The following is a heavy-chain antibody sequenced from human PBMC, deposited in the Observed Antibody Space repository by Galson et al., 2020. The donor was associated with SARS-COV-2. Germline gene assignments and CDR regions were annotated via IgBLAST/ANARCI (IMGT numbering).Heavy chain of an antibody. D-gene: IGHD3-9*01. Sequence: GGSLILSCAASGFTFSSYGMHWVRQAPGKGLEWVAVIWYAGSNKYYADPVKGRFTITRDNSKNTLYLQMNSLRAEDTAVYYCARDAQELYYDILTGQTLGHPDYGFDIWGQGTMVTVSS. CDR2: IWYAGSNK. CDR3: ARDAQELYYDILTGQTLGHPDYGFDI. J-gene: IGHJ3*02. CDR1: GFTFSSYG. V-gene: IGHV3-33*01.